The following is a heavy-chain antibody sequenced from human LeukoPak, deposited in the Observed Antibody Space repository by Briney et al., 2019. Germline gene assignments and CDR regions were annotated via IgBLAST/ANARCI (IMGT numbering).Heavy chain of an antibody. Sequence: PGGSLRLSCAASGFTLSNAWMSWVRQAPGKGLEWVGRVKSKTDGGTTDYAAPVKGRFTISRDDSKNTLYLQMNSLKTEDTAVYYCTTRITMIVVVVFDYWGQGTLVTVSS. CDR1: GFTLSNAW. CDR3: TTRITMIVVVVFDY. CDR2: VKSKTDGGTT. V-gene: IGHV3-15*01. J-gene: IGHJ4*02. D-gene: IGHD3-22*01.